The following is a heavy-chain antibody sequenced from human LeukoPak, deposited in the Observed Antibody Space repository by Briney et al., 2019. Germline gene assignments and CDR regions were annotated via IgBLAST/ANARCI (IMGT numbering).Heavy chain of an antibody. CDR3: ARMGVRRYYDSSGYYKNNNWFDP. CDR2: IYTSGST. CDR1: GGSISSSSYY. D-gene: IGHD3-22*01. V-gene: IGHV4-61*05. J-gene: IGHJ5*02. Sequence: SETLSLTCTVSGGSISSSSYYWSWIRQPPGKGLEWIGYIYTSGSTNYNPSLKSRVTISVDTSKNQFSLKLSSVTAADTAVYYCARMGVRRYYDSSGYYKNNNWFDPWGQGTLVTVSS.